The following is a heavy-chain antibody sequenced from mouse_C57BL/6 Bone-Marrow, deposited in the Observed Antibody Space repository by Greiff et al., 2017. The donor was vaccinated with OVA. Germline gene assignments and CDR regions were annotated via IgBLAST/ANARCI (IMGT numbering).Heavy chain of an antibody. CDR1: GYTFTSYD. D-gene: IGHD1-1*01. CDR2: IYPRDGST. J-gene: IGHJ2*01. V-gene: IGHV1-85*01. Sequence: QVQLKESGPELVKPGASVKLSCKASGYTFTSYDINWVKQRPGQGLEWIGWIYPRDGSTKYNEKFKGKATLTVDTSSSTAYMELHSLTSEDSAVYFCARRGYGSSRDYFDYWGQGTTLTVSS. CDR3: ARRGYGSSRDYFDY.